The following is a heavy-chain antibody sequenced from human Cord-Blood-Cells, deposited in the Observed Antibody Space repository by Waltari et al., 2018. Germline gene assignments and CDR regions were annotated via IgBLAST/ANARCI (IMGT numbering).Heavy chain of an antibody. D-gene: IGHD6-6*01. J-gene: IGHJ4*02. V-gene: IGHV3-11*04. Sequence: QVQLVASGGGLVKPGGSLRLSCAASGFTFSDYYMRWHRQAPGKGLEWVSYISSSGSTIYYADSVKGRFTISRDNAKNSLYLQMNSLRAEDTAVYYCARDVDSSSYYFDYWGQGTLVTVSS. CDR1: GFTFSDYY. CDR3: ARDVDSSSYYFDY. CDR2: ISSSGSTI.